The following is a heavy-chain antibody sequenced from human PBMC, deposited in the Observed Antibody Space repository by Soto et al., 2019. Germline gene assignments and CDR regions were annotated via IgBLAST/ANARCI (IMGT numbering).Heavy chain of an antibody. V-gene: IGHV3-23*01. CDR3: AKPTLHRRGGYAFDY. J-gene: IGHJ4*02. CDR2: ISGSGGST. Sequence: GGSLSLSCTASGFTFSNYAMSWIRQAPGKGLEWVSLISGSGGSTYYADSVKGRFTISRANTKNTIFLQMNSLRANDTALYFCAKPTLHRRGGYAFDYWGQGTQVTVSS. D-gene: IGHD5-12*01. CDR1: GFTFSNYA.